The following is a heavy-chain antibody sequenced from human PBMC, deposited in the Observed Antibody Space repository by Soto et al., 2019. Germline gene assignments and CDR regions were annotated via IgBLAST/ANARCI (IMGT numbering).Heavy chain of an antibody. CDR2: INAGNGNT. Sequence: QAQLVQSGAEEKKPGASVKISCKASGYTFTKYAMHWVRQAPGQSLEWMGWINAGNGNTKYSQKFQGRVTITRDTSASTAYMELSNLRSEDTAVYYCAREQWLGVDYWGQGTLVTVSS. V-gene: IGHV1-3*05. D-gene: IGHD6-19*01. J-gene: IGHJ4*02. CDR3: AREQWLGVDY. CDR1: GYTFTKYA.